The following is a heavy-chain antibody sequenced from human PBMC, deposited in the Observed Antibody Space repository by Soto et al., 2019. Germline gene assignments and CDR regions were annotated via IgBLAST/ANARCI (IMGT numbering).Heavy chain of an antibody. J-gene: IGHJ3*02. CDR2: MNPNSGNT. D-gene: IGHD3-10*01. Sequence: ASVKVSCKASGYTFTSYDINWVRQATGQGLEWMGWMNPNSGNTGYAQKFQGRVTMTRNTSISTAYMERSSLRSEDTAVYYCAGYYYGSGSYYRWCAFDIWGQGTMVTVSS. V-gene: IGHV1-8*01. CDR1: GYTFTSYD. CDR3: AGYYYGSGSYYRWCAFDI.